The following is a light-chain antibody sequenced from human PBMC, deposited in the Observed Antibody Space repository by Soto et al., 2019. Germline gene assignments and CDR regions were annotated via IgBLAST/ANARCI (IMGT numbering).Light chain of an antibody. Sequence: IVMTQSPATLSVSPGEGATLSCRASQSVSSNLVWYQQKPGQAPRLLIYDASTRDTGIPARFSGSGSGTEFTHNISSMQSEDFAIYYCQHYNNRPTELTFGPSTKVDI. J-gene: IGKJ3*01. V-gene: IGKV3-15*01. CDR1: QSVSSN. CDR3: QHYNNRPTELT. CDR2: DAS.